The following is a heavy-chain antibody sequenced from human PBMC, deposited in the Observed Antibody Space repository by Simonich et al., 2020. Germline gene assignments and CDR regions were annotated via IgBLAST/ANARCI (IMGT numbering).Heavy chain of an antibody. CDR1: GYSFTSYG. V-gene: IGHV5-51*01. CDR2: IYPGDSDN. J-gene: IGHJ3*02. Sequence: EVQLVQSGADVKKPGESLKISCKGSGYSFTSYGVGWVRKLPGKGLEWRGIIYPGDSDNRYSPSFQGQVTISADKSISTAYLQGSSLKASDTAMYYCARQLNDFDIWGQGTMVTVSS. D-gene: IGHD1-1*01. CDR3: ARQLNDFDI.